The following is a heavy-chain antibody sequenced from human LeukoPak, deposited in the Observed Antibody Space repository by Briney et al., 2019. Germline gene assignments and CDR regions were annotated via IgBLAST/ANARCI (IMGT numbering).Heavy chain of an antibody. D-gene: IGHD2/OR15-2a*01. CDR3: AKALDYWYFDY. J-gene: IGHJ4*02. V-gene: IGHV3-23*01. CDR2: ISGRP. Sequence: VGSLRLSCAASGFTFSNYAMSWVRQAPGKGLEWVSAISGRPSYADSVKGRFTISRDNSKNTLYLQVNSLRAEDTAVYYCAKALDYWYFDYWGQGTLVTVSS. CDR1: GFTFSNYA.